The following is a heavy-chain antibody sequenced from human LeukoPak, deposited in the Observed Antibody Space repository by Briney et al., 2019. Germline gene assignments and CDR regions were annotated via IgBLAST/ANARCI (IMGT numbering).Heavy chain of an antibody. Sequence: SETLSLTCTVSGGSISSSSYYWGWIRQPPGKGLEWIGSIYHSGSTYYNPSLKSRVTISVDTSKNQFSLKLSSVTAADTAVYYCARLTIFGVVITPYGMDVWGQGTTVTVSS. CDR1: GGSISSSSYY. V-gene: IGHV4-39*01. D-gene: IGHD3-3*01. J-gene: IGHJ6*02. CDR2: IYHSGST. CDR3: ARLTIFGVVITPYGMDV.